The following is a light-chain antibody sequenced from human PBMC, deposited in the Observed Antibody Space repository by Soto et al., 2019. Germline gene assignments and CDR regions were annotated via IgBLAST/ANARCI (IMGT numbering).Light chain of an antibody. CDR1: QSVSSSY. CDR2: GAS. J-gene: IGKJ5*01. Sequence: EIVVTQSPCTLSLSPGDRVTISCRASQSVSSSYLAWYQQKPGQAPRLLIYGASIRATGIPDRFSGSGSGTDFTLTISRLEPEDFAVYYCQQYDSSTSTFGQGTPLEIK. CDR3: QQYDSSTST. V-gene: IGKV3-20*01.